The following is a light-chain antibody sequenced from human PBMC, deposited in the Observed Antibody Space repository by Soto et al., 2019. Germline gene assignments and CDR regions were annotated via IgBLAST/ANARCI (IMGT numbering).Light chain of an antibody. CDR1: HVLRYSYGNTY. J-gene: IGKJ1*01. V-gene: IGKV2-30*01. Sequence: DVVMTQSPLSLPXTLGQPSSVTGRCRHVLRYSYGNTYVSWFQQRPGQSPRRLIYKVSNRDSGVPDRFSGSGSGTDFTLKISRVEAEDVGVYYCMQGTHWPWTFGQGTKVDIK. CDR2: KVS. CDR3: MQGTHWPWT.